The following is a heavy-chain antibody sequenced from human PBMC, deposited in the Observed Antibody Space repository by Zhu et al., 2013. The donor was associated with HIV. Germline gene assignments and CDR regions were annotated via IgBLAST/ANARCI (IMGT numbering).Heavy chain of an antibody. CDR3: ARVTFRWELTFDY. Sequence: QVQLVQSKTEMKKPGSSVKVSCKASGGYFSDYGISWVRQAPGQGLEWMGRIIPGLGLTQFAQKLRGRVTLTADESTSTAYMELSRLRSDDTAVYYCARVTFRWELTFDYWGQGTLVTVSS. V-gene: IGHV1-69*09. J-gene: IGHJ4*02. CDR2: IIPGLGLT. D-gene: IGHD1-26*01. CDR1: GGYFSDYG.